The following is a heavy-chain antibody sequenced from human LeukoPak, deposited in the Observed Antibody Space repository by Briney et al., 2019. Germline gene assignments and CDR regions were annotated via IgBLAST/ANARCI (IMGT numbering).Heavy chain of an antibody. CDR2: IIPILGIA. CDR1: GGTFSSYA. CDR3: ARPIVGATTWDLDY. Sequence: GASVKVSCKASGGTFSSYAISWVRQAPGQGLEWMGRIIPILGIANYAQKFQGRVTITGDKSTSTAYMELSSLRSEDTAVYYCARPIVGATTWDLDYWGQGTLVTVSS. D-gene: IGHD1-26*01. J-gene: IGHJ4*02. V-gene: IGHV1-69*04.